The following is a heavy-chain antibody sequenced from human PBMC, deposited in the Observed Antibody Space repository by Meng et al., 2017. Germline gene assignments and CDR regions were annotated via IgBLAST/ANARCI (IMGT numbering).Heavy chain of an antibody. CDR3: ARDFLALRYFYWSKNGRAFDI. J-gene: IGHJ3*02. CDR1: GFTFSSYA. D-gene: IGHD3-9*01. V-gene: IGHV3-23*01. CDR2: ISGSGGST. Sequence: GESLKISCAASGFTFSSYAMSWVRQAPGKGLEWVSAISGSGGSTYYADSVKGRFTISRDNSKNTLYLQMNSLRAEDTAVYYCARDFLALRYFYWSKNGRAFDIWGQGTMVTVSS.